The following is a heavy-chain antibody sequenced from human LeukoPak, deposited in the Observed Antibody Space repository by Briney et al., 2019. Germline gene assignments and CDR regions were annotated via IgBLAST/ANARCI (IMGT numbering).Heavy chain of an antibody. D-gene: IGHD6-13*01. V-gene: IGHV4-59*08. Sequence: SETLSLSCTVSGGSISGYYWSWIRQPPGKGLEWIAYIYLSGSTNYNPSLKSRVTISMDASKNQFSLNLSSVTAADTAVYFCARFSNSWLDNWGQGKLGTVSS. J-gene: IGHJ4*02. CDR3: ARFSNSWLDN. CDR1: GGSISGYY. CDR2: IYLSGST.